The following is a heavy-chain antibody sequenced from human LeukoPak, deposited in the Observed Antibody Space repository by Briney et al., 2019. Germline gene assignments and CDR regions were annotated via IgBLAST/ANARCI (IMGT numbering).Heavy chain of an antibody. Sequence: GGSLRLSCAASGFTFSSYAMHWVRQAPGKGLEWVAVISYDGSNKYYADSVKGRFTISRDNSKNTLYLQMNSLRAEDTAVYYCAKSRWRVGEFPFDYWGQGTLVTVSS. V-gene: IGHV3-30*04. D-gene: IGHD3-10*01. CDR3: AKSRWRVGEFPFDY. CDR1: GFTFSSYA. CDR2: ISYDGSNK. J-gene: IGHJ4*02.